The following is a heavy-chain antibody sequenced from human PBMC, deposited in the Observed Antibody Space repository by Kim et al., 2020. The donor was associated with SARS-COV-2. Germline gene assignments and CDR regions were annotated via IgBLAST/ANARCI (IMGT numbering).Heavy chain of an antibody. J-gene: IGHJ3*01. CDR3: ARDYYDTTSIAF. V-gene: IGHV3-48*02. CDR2: ISSSSDSI. D-gene: IGHD3-22*01. Sequence: GGSLRLSCAASEITFSSYNMNWVRQAPGKGLEWVSYISSSSDSIYYADSVKGRFTISRDNVKNSLYLQMNSLRDEDTAVYYCARDYYDTTSIAFWGQGTMVTVSS. CDR1: EITFSSYN.